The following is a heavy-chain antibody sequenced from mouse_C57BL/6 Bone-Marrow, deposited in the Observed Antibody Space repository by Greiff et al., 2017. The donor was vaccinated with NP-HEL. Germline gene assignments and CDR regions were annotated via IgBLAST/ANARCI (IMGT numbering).Heavy chain of an antibody. V-gene: IGHV2-2*02. CDR2: IWSGGST. CDR3: ATFTTVTPLYWYFDV. CDR1: GFSLTSYG. Sequence: VKVVESGPGLVQPSQSLSITCTVSGFSLTSYGVHWVRQSPGKGLEWLGVIWSGGSTDYNAAFISRLSISKDNSKSQVFFKMNSLQANDTAIYYCATFTTVTPLYWYFDVWGTGTTVTVSS. D-gene: IGHD1-1*01. J-gene: IGHJ1*03.